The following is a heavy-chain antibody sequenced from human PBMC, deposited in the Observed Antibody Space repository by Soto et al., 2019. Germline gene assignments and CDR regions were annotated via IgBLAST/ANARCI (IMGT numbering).Heavy chain of an antibody. J-gene: IGHJ4*02. CDR2: IIPIFGTA. D-gene: IGHD3-3*01. CDR3: ASAMVRFLEWLSSPFDY. Sequence: SVKVSCKASGGTFSSYAISWLRQAPGQGLEWMGGIIPIFGTANYAQKFQGRVTITADESTSTAYMELSSLRSEDTAVYYCASAMVRFLEWLSSPFDYWGQGTLVTVSS. V-gene: IGHV1-69*13. CDR1: GGTFSSYA.